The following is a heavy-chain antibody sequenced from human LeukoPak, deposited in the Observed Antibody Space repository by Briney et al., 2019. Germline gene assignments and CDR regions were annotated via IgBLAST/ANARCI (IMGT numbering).Heavy chain of an antibody. D-gene: IGHD2-2*01. J-gene: IGHJ6*03. CDR1: DGSITSYY. Sequence: KPSETLSLTCTVSDGSITSYYWTWVRQPPGKGLEWIGNIYYSGRTNHNPSLKSRVTISIDTSKNQFSLRLSSVTAADTAVYYCARAVIPAAMWHSYYFMDVWGKGTTVTISS. CDR3: ARAVIPAAMWHSYYFMDV. V-gene: IGHV4-59*01. CDR2: IYYSGRT.